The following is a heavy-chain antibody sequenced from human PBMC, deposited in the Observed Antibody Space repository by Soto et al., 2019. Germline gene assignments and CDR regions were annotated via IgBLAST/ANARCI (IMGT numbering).Heavy chain of an antibody. D-gene: IGHD3-3*01. J-gene: IGHJ4*02. CDR2: ISGSGGST. Sequence: GGSLRLSCAASGFTFSSYAMSWVRQAPGKGLEWVSAISGSGGSTYYADSVKGRFTISRDNSKNTLYLQMNSLRAEDTAVYYCAKDGHYDFWSGYYFDYWGQGALVTVSS. CDR1: GFTFSSYA. V-gene: IGHV3-23*01. CDR3: AKDGHYDFWSGYYFDY.